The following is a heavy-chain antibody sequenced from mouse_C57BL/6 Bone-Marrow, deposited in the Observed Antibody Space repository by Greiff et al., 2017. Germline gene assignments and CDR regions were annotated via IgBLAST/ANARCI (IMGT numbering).Heavy chain of an antibody. J-gene: IGHJ4*01. Sequence: QVQLHQPGAELVKPGASVKLSCKASGYTFTSYWMQWVKQRPGQGLEWIGEIDPSDSYTNYNQKFKGKATLTVDTSSSTAYMQLSSLTSEDSAVYYCAREGNGSSLDMDYWGQGTSVTVSS. CDR3: AREGNGSSLDMDY. V-gene: IGHV1-50*01. CDR2: IDPSDSYT. CDR1: GYTFTSYW. D-gene: IGHD1-1*01.